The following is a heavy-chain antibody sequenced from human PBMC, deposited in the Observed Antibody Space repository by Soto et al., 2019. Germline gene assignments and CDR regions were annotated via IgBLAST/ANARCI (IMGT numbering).Heavy chain of an antibody. CDR2: IYYSGST. V-gene: IGHV4-31*03. D-gene: IGHD6-19*01. CDR1: GGSISSGGYY. Sequence: QVQLQESGPGLVKPSQTLSLTCTVSGGSISSGGYYWSWIRQHPGKGLEWIGYIYYSGSTYYNPSLKSRVXXPXDRXKNQCSLKLSSVTAADPAVYYCARAGFEWLVRFDYWGQGTLVTVSS. CDR3: ARAGFEWLVRFDY. J-gene: IGHJ4*02.